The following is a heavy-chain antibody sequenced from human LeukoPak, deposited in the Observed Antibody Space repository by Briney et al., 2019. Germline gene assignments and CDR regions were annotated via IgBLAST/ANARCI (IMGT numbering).Heavy chain of an antibody. CDR3: ARQYISGQWYFDY. D-gene: IGHD5-18*01. CDR2: ISSSFTTI. CDR1: GFTFNTYE. J-gene: IGHJ4*02. V-gene: IGHV3-48*03. Sequence: GGSLRLSCAASGFTFNTYEMNWVRQAPGKGLEWVSYISSSFTTIYYADSVKGRFTISRDTAKNSLYLQMNSLIPEDTAVYYCARQYISGQWYFDYWGQGTLVTVSS.